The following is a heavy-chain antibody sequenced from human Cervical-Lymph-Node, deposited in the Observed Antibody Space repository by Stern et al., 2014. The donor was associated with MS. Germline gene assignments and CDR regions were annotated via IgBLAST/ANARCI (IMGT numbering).Heavy chain of an antibody. V-gene: IGHV3-30-3*01. D-gene: IGHD3-10*01. CDR1: GFTFSSYA. CDR2: RSYDGSNK. CDR3: ARGSSSGFYYYYGMDV. Sequence: VQLVESGGGVVQPGRSLRLSCAASGFTFSSYAMHWVRQAPGKGLEWVAVRSYDGSNKYYADSVKGRFTISRDNSKNTLYMQMNSLRAEDTAVYYCARGSSSGFYYYYGMDVWGQGTTDTVSS. J-gene: IGHJ6*02.